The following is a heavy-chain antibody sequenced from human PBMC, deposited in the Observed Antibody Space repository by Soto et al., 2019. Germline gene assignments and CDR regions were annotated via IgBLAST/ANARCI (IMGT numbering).Heavy chain of an antibody. Sequence: SETLSLTCTVSGISIDNYYCSWIRQSDGKGLEWIGRIYSSGTTNYNPSLKSRVTMSVDMSKSQFSLNVRSVTAADTAVYYCVRDVGGSGWFAPWGQGTLVTVSS. V-gene: IGHV4-4*07. J-gene: IGHJ5*02. CDR2: IYSSGTT. CDR3: VRDVGGSGWFAP. CDR1: GISIDNYY.